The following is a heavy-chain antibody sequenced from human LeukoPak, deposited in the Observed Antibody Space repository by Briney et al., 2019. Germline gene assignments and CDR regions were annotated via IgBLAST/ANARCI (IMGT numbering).Heavy chain of an antibody. V-gene: IGHV4-39*01. J-gene: IGHJ4*02. CDR1: VGSVSSSSYY. D-gene: IGHD3-3*01. CDR3: ARQGSLRGY. CDR2: IYYSGST. Sequence: SETLSLTCTVSVGSVSSSSYYWGWIRQPPGKGLEWIGSIYYSGSTYYNPSLKSRVTISVDTSKNQFSLKLSCVTAPDTAVYYCARQGSLRGYWGQGTLVTVSS.